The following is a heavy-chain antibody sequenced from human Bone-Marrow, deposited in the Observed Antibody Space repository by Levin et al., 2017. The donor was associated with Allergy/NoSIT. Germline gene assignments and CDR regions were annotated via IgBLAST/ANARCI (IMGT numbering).Heavy chain of an antibody. CDR3: ANEDTSGWYPDY. CDR1: GFTFSTYA. V-gene: IGHV3-23*01. CDR2: ISGSGGAT. Sequence: AGESLKISCAASGFTFSTYAMSWVRQAPGKGLEWVSGISGSGGATYYADSVRGRFTISRDNSKNTLYLQMNSLRAEDTAIYYCANEDTSGWYPDYWGQGTLVTVSS. J-gene: IGHJ4*02. D-gene: IGHD6-19*01.